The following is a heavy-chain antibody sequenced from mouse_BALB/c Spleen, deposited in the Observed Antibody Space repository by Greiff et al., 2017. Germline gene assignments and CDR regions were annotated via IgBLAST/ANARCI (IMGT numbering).Heavy chain of an antibody. Sequence: VNVVESGGGLVQPGGSLKLSCAASGFTFSSYTMSWVRQTPEKRLEWVAYISNGGGSTYYPDTVKGRFTISRDNAKNTLYLQMSSLKSEDTAMYYCASPDSSGYPFAYWGQGTLVTVSA. CDR1: GFTFSSYT. CDR3: ASPDSSGYPFAY. V-gene: IGHV5-12-2*01. CDR2: ISNGGGST. D-gene: IGHD3-2*01. J-gene: IGHJ3*01.